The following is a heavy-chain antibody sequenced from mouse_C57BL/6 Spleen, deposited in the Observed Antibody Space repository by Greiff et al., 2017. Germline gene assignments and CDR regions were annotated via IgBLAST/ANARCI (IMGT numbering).Heavy chain of an antibody. Sequence: EVQLQQSGAELVRPGASVKLSCTASGFTIKDDYMHWVKQRPEQGLEWIGWIDPANGDTEYTSKFQGKATITADTSSNTAYLQLSSLTSEDTAVYYWTTFHNDYDWYGGQGTLVTVSA. CDR2: IDPANGDT. J-gene: IGHJ3*01. V-gene: IGHV14-4*01. CDR1: GFTIKDDY. D-gene: IGHD2-4*01. CDR3: TTFHNDYDWY.